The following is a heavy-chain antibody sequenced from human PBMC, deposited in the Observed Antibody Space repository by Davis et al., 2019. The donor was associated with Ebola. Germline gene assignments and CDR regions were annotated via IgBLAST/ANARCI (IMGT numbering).Heavy chain of an antibody. CDR3: TISSVVYYDSSGLGADY. J-gene: IGHJ4*02. D-gene: IGHD3-22*01. V-gene: IGHV3-73*01. Sequence: GRFTISRDDSKNTAYLQMNSLKTEDTAVYYCTISSVVYYDSSGLGADYWGQGTLVTVSS.